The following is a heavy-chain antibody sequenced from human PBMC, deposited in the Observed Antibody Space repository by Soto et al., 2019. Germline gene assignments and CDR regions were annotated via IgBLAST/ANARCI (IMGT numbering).Heavy chain of an antibody. CDR1: GGSISSGDYY. J-gene: IGHJ6*02. CDR2: IYYSGST. Sequence: SETLSLTFTVSGGSISSGDYYWSWIRQPPGKGLEWIGYIYYSGSTYYNPSLRSRLTISVDTSKNQFSLKLSSVTAADTAVYCCARLGPTTVPTSYFTGNYNGMDVWGQGTTVTVSS. D-gene: IGHD4-17*01. V-gene: IGHV4-30-4*01. CDR3: ARLGPTTVPTSYFTGNYNGMDV.